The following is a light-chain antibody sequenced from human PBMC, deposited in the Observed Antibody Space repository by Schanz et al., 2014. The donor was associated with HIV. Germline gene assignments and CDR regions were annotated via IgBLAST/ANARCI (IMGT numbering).Light chain of an antibody. CDR1: SSDVDAYNY. V-gene: IGLV2-11*01. J-gene: IGLJ3*02. CDR2: DVS. CDR3: ASYTGSNQGV. Sequence: QSALTQPRSVSGSPGQSVTISCTGTSSDVDAYNYVSWYQQYPGKAPKFMIYDVSKRPSGVPDRFSGSKSGNTASLTVSGLQAEDEADYYCASYTGSNQGVFGGGTQLTVL.